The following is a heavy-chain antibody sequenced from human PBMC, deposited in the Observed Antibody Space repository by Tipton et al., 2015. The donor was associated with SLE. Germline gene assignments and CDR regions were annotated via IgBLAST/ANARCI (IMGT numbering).Heavy chain of an antibody. V-gene: IGHV4-61*02. Sequence: TLSLTCSVSGGSISIGSYYWSWLPQHPGKGLEWVGRIYNTGSNNYKSSLQSRVTISLDTSNNQFSLRLHSVTVADPAVYYCARGCLYETSAYAGGFDIWGQGTLVTVSP. CDR1: GGSISIGSYY. CDR2: IYNTGSN. D-gene: IGHD3-22*01. J-gene: IGHJ3*02. CDR3: ARGCLYETSAYAGGFDI.